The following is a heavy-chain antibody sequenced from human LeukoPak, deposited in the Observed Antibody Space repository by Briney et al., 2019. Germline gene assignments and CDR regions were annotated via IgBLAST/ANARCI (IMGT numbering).Heavy chain of an antibody. CDR3: AKRSSTSSGYFDL. CDR1: GFTFSSYS. CDR2: ISGSGGST. J-gene: IGHJ4*02. Sequence: GGSLRLSCAASGFTFSSYSMNWVRQAPGKGLEWVSAISGSGGSTNYADSVKGRFTISRDNSKNTMYLQMNSLRAEDTAIYYCAKRSSTSSGYFDLWGWGTLVTVSS. V-gene: IGHV3-23*01. D-gene: IGHD3-22*01.